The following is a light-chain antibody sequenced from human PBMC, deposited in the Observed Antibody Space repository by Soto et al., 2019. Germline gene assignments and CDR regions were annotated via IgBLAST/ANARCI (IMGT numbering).Light chain of an antibody. CDR3: AAWDDSPNGYWM. V-gene: IGLV1-44*01. CDR1: SSNIGSNT. CDR2: SND. Sequence: QSVLTQPPSASGTPGQRVTISCSGSSSNIGSNTVNWYQQLPGTAPKLLIYSNDQRPSGVPDRFSGSKSGTSASLAISGLQSDDEADYYCAAWDDSPNGYWMFGGGTKLTVL. J-gene: IGLJ3*02.